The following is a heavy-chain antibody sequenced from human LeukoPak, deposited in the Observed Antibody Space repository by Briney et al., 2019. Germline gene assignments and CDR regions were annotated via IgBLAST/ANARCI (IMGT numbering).Heavy chain of an antibody. CDR1: GYTFTSYD. J-gene: IGHJ4*02. CDR2: MNPNSGNT. D-gene: IGHD3-10*01. V-gene: IGHV1-8*01. CDR3: ARAHRERGVPDY. Sequence: ASVKVSCKASGYTFTSYDTNWVRQATGQGLEWMGWMNPNSGNTGYAQKFQGRVTMTRNTSISTAYMELSSLRSEDTAVYYCARAHRERGVPDYWGQGTLVTVSS.